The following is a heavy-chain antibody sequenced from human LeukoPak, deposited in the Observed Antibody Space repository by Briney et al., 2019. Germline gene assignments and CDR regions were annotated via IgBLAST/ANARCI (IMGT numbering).Heavy chain of an antibody. D-gene: IGHD2-15*01. V-gene: IGHV3-30-3*01. CDR1: GFTFSSYA. Sequence: GGSLRLSCAASGFTFSSYAMHWVRQAPGKGLEWVAVISYDGSNKYYADSVKGRFTISRDNSKNTLYLQMNSLRAEDTAVYYCARDWGSGYCSGGSCYPAGYWGQGTLVTVSS. CDR3: ARDWGSGYCSGGSCYPAGY. J-gene: IGHJ4*02. CDR2: ISYDGSNK.